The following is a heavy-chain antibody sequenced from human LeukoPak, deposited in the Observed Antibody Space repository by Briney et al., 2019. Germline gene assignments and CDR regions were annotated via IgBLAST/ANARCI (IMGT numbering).Heavy chain of an antibody. J-gene: IGHJ5*02. V-gene: IGHV3-74*01. D-gene: IGHD6-13*01. CDR3: AKSTDQQLDSLDWFDP. CDR2: LSGDGITT. Sequence: GGSLRLSCAASDFTFSSHWMYWVRQAPGKGLVWVARLSGDGITTRHADSVKGRFTISRDNSKNTLYLQMNSLRAEDTAVYYCAKSTDQQLDSLDWFDPWGQGTLVTVSS. CDR1: DFTFSSHW.